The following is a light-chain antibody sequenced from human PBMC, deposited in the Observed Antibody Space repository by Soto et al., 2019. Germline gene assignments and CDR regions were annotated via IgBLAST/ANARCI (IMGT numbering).Light chain of an antibody. CDR2: GAS. Sequence: EIVMTQSPATLSVSPGERATLSCRASQSVSSNLAWYQQKPGQAPRLLIYGASTRATGIPARFSGSGSGTEFTLNLSSLQFEDFAVYYCQQYNNWPPGDTFGQGTKLEIK. CDR1: QSVSSN. J-gene: IGKJ2*01. CDR3: QQYNNWPPGDT. V-gene: IGKV3-15*01.